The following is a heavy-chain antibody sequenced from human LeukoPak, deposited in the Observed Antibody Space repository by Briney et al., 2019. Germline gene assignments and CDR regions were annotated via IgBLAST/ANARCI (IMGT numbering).Heavy chain of an antibody. V-gene: IGHV4-59*11. Sequence: SETLSLTCTVSGGSISSHYWSWIRQPPGEGLEWIGYIYYSGSTNYNPSLKSRVTISVDTSKNQFSLKLSSVTAADTAVYYCARGGNYFDYWGQGTLVTVSS. CDR3: ARGGNYFDY. J-gene: IGHJ4*02. CDR1: GGSISSHY. CDR2: IYYSGST.